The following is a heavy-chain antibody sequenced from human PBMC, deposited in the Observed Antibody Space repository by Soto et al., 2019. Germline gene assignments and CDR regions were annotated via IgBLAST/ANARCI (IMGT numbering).Heavy chain of an antibody. D-gene: IGHD1-26*01. CDR3: ASGRGIEYAPTFDP. Sequence: PGGSLRLSCAASGFTVSSNYMSWVRQAPGKGLEWVSVIYSGGSTYYADSVKGRFTISRDNSKNTLYLQMNSLRAEDTAVYYCASGRGIEYAPTFDPWGKGTLVPVSS. CDR1: GFTVSSNY. J-gene: IGHJ5*02. V-gene: IGHV3-66*01. CDR2: IYSGGST.